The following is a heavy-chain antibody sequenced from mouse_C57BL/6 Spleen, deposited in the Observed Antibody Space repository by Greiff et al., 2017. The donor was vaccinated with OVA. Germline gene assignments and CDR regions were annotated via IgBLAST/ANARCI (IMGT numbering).Heavy chain of an antibody. CDR3: TRGAQATTFAY. J-gene: IGHJ3*01. V-gene: IGHV1-64*01. D-gene: IGHD3-2*02. CDR1: GYTFTSYW. CDR2: IHPNSGST. Sequence: QVQLQQSGAELVKPGASVKLSCKASGYTFTSYWMHWVKQRPGQGLEWIGMIHPNSGSTNYNEKFKSKATLTVDKSSSTAYMQLSSLTSEDSAVYYCTRGAQATTFAYWGQGTLVTVSA.